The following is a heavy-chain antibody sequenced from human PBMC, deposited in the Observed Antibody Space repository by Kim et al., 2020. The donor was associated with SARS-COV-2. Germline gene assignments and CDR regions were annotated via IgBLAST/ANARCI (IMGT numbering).Heavy chain of an antibody. CDR2: IYYSGST. CDR1: GGSISYYY. D-gene: IGHD2-2*01. V-gene: IGHV4-59*01. J-gene: IGHJ3*02. Sequence: ETLSLTCTVSGGSISYYYWSWIRQPPGKGLEWIGYIYYSGSTNYNPSLKSRVTISVDTSKNQFSLKLSSVTAADTAVYYCARIGCSSTSCSAFDIWGQGTMVTVSS. CDR3: ARIGCSSTSCSAFDI.